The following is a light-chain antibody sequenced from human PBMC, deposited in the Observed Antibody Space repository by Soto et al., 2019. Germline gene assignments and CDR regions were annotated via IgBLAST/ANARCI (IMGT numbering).Light chain of an antibody. CDR1: QSVSSTY. J-gene: IGKJ1*01. CDR3: LQYGSSPQGT. V-gene: IGKV3-20*01. Sequence: ELVLTQSPGTLSLSPGERATLSCRASQSVSSTYLAWYQQKPGQAPRLLIYDASSRATGIPDRFSGSGSGTDFTLTISGLEPEDFALYYCLQYGSSPQGTFGQGTKVEIK. CDR2: DAS.